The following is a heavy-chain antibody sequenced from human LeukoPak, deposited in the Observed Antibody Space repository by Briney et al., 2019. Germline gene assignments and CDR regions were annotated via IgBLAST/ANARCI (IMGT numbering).Heavy chain of an antibody. CDR1: GFTFSSYS. D-gene: IGHD2-15*01. CDR2: ISSSSSYI. V-gene: IGHV3-21*01. Sequence: PGGSLRLSCAASGFTFSSYSMNWVRHAPGKGLEWVSSISSSSSYIYYADSVKGRFTISRDNAKNSLYLQMNSLRAEDTAVYYCARSDCSGGSCRIDYWGQGTLVTVSS. CDR3: ARSDCSGGSCRIDY. J-gene: IGHJ4*02.